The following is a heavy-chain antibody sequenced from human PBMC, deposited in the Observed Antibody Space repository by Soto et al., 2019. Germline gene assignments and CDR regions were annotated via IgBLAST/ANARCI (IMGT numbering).Heavy chain of an antibody. CDR1: GGTFSSYT. D-gene: IGHD2-21*02. J-gene: IGHJ6*02. CDR3: ARDGLYCAGDCAKVGVYYYGMDV. CDR2: IIPILGIA. Sequence: ASVKVSCKASGGTFSSYTISWVRQAPGQGLEWMGRIIPILGIANYAQKFQGRATITADKSTSTAYMELSSLRSEDTAVYYCARDGLYCAGDCAKVGVYYYGMDVWGQRTTVSVSS. V-gene: IGHV1-69*04.